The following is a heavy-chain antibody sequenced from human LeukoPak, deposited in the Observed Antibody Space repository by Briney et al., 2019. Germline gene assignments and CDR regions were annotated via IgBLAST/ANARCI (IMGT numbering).Heavy chain of an antibody. CDR3: ARLSTSVGYYYCYYGMDV. V-gene: IGHV5-51*01. CDR2: IYPGDSDT. CDR1: GYSFTSYW. D-gene: IGHD2-2*01. J-gene: IGHJ6*02. Sequence: GESLKISCKGSGYSFTSYWIGWVRQMPGKGLEWMGIIYPGDSDTRYSPSFQGQVTISADKSISTVYLQWSSLKASDTAMYYCARLSTSVGYYYCYYGMDVWGQGTTVTVSS.